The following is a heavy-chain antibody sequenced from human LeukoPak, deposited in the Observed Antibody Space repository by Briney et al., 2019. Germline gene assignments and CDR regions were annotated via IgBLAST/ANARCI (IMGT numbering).Heavy chain of an antibody. CDR2: IIPILGEP. V-gene: IGHV1-69*02. J-gene: IGHJ4*02. CDR1: GGTFSSYT. Sequence: ASVKVSCKAAGGTFSSYTISWVRQAPGQGLEWMGRIIPILGEPDYAQKFHGRVTITADMSTSTAYMELSSLRSEDTAVYYCARKGGLGTYGIFDYWGQGTMVSVSS. D-gene: IGHD3-10*01. CDR3: ARKGGLGTYGIFDY.